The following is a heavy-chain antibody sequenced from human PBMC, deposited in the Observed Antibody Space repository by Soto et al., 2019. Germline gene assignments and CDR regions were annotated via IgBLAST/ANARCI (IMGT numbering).Heavy chain of an antibody. D-gene: IGHD5-12*01. CDR1: GFTFSSYA. J-gene: IGHJ4*02. V-gene: IGHV3-23*01. CDR3: AKALVATIQNLPDY. CDR2: ISGSGGST. Sequence: GGSLRLSCAASGFTFSSYAMSWVRQAPGKGLEWVSAISGSGGSTYYADSVKGRFTISRDNSKNTLYLQMNSLRAEDTAVYYCAKALVATIQNLPDYWGQGTLVTVSS.